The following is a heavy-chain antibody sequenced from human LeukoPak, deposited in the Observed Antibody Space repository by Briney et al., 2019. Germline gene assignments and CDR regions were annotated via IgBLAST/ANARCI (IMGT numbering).Heavy chain of an antibody. D-gene: IGHD6-13*01. J-gene: IGHJ4*02. CDR2: ISDGGWT. V-gene: IGHV3-23*01. CDR3: VRGPYSSNWYVDY. CDR1: ALPPSNYA. Sequence: PGGSLRLSCAASALPPSNYAMSWVRQAPGKGLEWVSSISDGGWTAYTDSVKGRFFISRETATNTLYLQMNSLRVEDTAVYYCVRGPYSSNWYVDYWGQGTLVTVAS.